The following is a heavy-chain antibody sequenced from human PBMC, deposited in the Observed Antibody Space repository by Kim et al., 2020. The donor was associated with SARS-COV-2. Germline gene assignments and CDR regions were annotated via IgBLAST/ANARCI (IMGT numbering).Heavy chain of an antibody. D-gene: IGHD1-20*01. Sequence: CAQKFQGRDTMTEDTSTDTAYMELSSLRSEDTAVYYCATGITGISNWFDPWGQGTLVTVSS. J-gene: IGHJ5*02. V-gene: IGHV1-24*01. CDR3: ATGITGISNWFDP.